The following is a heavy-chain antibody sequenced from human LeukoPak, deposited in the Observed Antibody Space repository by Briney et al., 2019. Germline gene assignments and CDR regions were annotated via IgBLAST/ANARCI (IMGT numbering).Heavy chain of an antibody. J-gene: IGHJ4*02. V-gene: IGHV3-23*01. D-gene: IGHD5-18*01. CDR3: ARDSPRYGYYLDY. Sequence: GGSLRLSCVASGFTLSSYAMNWVRQAPGKGLEWVSGINSSGDRTYYADSVKGRFTISRENTKNTLYVKMNSLRAEHTAVYYCARDSPRYGYYLDYWGQGTLVTVSS. CDR2: INSSGDRT. CDR1: GFTLSSYA.